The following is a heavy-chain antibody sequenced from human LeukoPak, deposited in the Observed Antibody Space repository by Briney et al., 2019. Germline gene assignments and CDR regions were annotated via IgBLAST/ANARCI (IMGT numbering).Heavy chain of an antibody. CDR2: IWYDGSNK. D-gene: IGHD3-22*01. CDR1: GFTFSSYG. CDR3: ARVSSSGYYLNWFDP. Sequence: PGGSLRLSCAASGFTFSSYGMHWVRQAPGKGLEWVAVIWYDGSNKYYADSVKGRFTISRDNSKNTLYLQMNSLRAEDTAVYYCARVSSSGYYLNWFDPWGQGTLVTASS. V-gene: IGHV3-33*01. J-gene: IGHJ5*02.